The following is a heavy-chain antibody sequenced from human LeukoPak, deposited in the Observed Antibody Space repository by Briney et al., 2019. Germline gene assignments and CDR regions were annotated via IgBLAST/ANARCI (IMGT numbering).Heavy chain of an antibody. CDR1: GGSISSYY. V-gene: IGHV4-59*01. J-gene: IGHJ4*02. Sequence: KSSETLSLTCTVSGGSISSYYWSWIRQPPGKGLEWIGYIYYSGSTNYNPSLKSRVTISVDTSKNQFSLKLSSVTAADTAVYYCARAPMVRGVIISQGDYWGQGTLVTVSS. D-gene: IGHD3-10*01. CDR2: IYYSGST. CDR3: ARAPMVRGVIISQGDY.